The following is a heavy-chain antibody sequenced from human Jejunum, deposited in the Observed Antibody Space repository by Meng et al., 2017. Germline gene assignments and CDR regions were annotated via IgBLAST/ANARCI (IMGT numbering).Heavy chain of an antibody. CDR2: LGGDGRT. D-gene: IGHD3-3*01. CDR1: GFTFSQNA. J-gene: IGHJ4*02. V-gene: IGHV3-23*01. CDR3: VKDIFWWTFDY. Sequence: GESLKISCAASGFTFSQNAMGWVRQAPAQGLEWVSGLGGDGRTHYADSVKGRFTISRDNDKNTLHLQMNNLRPDDTAIYYCVKDIFWWTFDYWGQGALVTVSS.